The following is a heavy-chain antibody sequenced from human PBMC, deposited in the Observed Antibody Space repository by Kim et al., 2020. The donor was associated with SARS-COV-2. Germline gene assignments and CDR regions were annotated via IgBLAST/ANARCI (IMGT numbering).Heavy chain of an antibody. V-gene: IGHV4-39*01. CDR3: ARRGLRFLEWSWGY. CDR1: GGSISSSSYY. CDR2: IYYSGST. J-gene: IGHJ4*02. Sequence: SETLSLTCTVSGGSISSSSYYWGWIRQPPGKGLEWIGSIYYSGSTYYNPSLKSRVTISVDTSKNQFSLKLSSVTAADTAVYYCARRGLRFLEWSWGYWGQGTLVTVSS. D-gene: IGHD3-3*01.